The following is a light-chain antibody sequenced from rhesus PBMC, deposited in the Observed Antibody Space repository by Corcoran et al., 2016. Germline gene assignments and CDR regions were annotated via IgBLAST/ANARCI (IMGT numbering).Light chain of an antibody. J-gene: IGKJ4*01. CDR1: QGISSY. CDR2: AAS. V-gene: IGKV1-28*01. CDR3: LQHNSYPLT. Sequence: DIQMTQSPSSLSASVGDTVTIACRASQGISSYLNWFQQKPGKAPKLLIYAASNLETGVPSRFSGGGSGTEFTLTISSLQPEDFAADYCLQHNSYPLTFGGGTKVEIK.